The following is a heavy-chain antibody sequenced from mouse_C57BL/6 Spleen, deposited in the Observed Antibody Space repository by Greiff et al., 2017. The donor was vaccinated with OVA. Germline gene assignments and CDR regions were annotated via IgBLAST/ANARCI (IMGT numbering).Heavy chain of an antibody. V-gene: IGHV14-2*01. J-gene: IGHJ2*01. CDR3: ARLGGLRRGNYFDY. D-gene: IGHD2-12*01. CDR1: GFNIKDYY. Sequence: EVKLQESGAELVKPGASVKLSCTASGFNIKDYYMHWVKQRPEQGLEWIGRIDPEDGETKYAPKFQGKATITADTSSNTAYLQLSSLTSEDSAVYYCARLGGLRRGNYFDYWGQGTTLTVSS. CDR2: IDPEDGET.